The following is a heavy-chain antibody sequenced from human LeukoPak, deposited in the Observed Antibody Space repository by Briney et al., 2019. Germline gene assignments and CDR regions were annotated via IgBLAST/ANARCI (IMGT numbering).Heavy chain of an antibody. CDR3: ARVLRYDFWSAYYFDY. CDR1: GYTFNSYD. V-gene: IGHV1-18*01. J-gene: IGHJ4*02. CDR2: ISTYNGNT. Sequence: GASAKVSCKASGYTFNSYDISWVRQAPGQGLEWMAWISTYNGNTNYAQKVQGRATVTTDTSTSTAYMELRSLRSDDTAVYYCARVLRYDFWSAYYFDYWGQGTLVTVSS. D-gene: IGHD3-3*01.